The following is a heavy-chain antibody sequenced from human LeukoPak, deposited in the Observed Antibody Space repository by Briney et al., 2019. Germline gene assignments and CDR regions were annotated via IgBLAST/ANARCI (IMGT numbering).Heavy chain of an antibody. CDR3: ARDHMTTVTLYYFDY. CDR1: GGTFSSYT. CDR2: IIPIFGTA. D-gene: IGHD4-17*01. J-gene: IGHJ4*02. V-gene: IGHV1-69*13. Sequence: ASVKVSCKASGGTFSSYTITWVRQAPGQGLEWMGGIIPIFGTANYSQKFQGRVTITADESTSTAYMELSSVRSEDTAVYYCARDHMTTVTLYYFDYWGQGTLVTVSS.